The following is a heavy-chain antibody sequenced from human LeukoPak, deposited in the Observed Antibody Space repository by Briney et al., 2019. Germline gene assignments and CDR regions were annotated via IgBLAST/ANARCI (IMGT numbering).Heavy chain of an antibody. CDR1: GGSFSGYY. V-gene: IGHV4-59*01. J-gene: IGHJ5*02. CDR2: IFDSVTT. CDR3: ARGIYSGSYYWFDP. D-gene: IGHD1-26*01. Sequence: SETLSLTCAVYGGSFSGYYWSWIRQPPGKGLGWIGFIFDSVTTNYNPSLKSRVTISLAPSKNQFSLKLNSMTAADTAVYYCARGIYSGSYYWFDPWGQGILVTVSS.